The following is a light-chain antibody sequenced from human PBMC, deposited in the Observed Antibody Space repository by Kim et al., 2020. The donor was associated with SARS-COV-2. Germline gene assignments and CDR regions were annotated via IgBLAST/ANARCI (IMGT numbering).Light chain of an antibody. CDR1: SGSIASND. J-gene: IGLJ1*01. CDR2: ENN. V-gene: IGLV6-57*03. Sequence: GQTVTLSCPRSSGSIASNDVQWYQQRPDSAPTPVIYENNQRPSGVPDRFSGSIASSSNSASLTISGLKTEDEADYLCQSYEITSRVFGAGTKVTVL. CDR3: QSYEITSRV.